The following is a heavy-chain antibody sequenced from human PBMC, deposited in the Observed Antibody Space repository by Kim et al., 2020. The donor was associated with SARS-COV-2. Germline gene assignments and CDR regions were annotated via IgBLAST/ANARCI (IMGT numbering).Heavy chain of an antibody. D-gene: IGHD3-10*01. CDR3: ARSVLLWFGESYYFDY. CDR2: IYYSGST. J-gene: IGHJ4*02. V-gene: IGHV4-31*03. CDR1: GGSISSGGYY. Sequence: TPSLTCTVSGGSISSGGYYWSWIRQHPGKGLEWIGYIYYSGSTYYNPSLKSRVTISVDTSKNQFSLKLSSVTAADTAVYYCARSVLLWFGESYYFDYWGQGTLVTVSS.